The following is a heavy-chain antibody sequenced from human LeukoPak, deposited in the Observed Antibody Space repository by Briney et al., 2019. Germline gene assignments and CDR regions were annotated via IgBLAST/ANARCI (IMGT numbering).Heavy chain of an antibody. D-gene: IGHD2-2*01. CDR1: GYTFTSYD. CDR3: ARVGVPAGTTRADY. V-gene: IGHV1-8*01. J-gene: IGHJ4*02. CDR2: MNPNSGNT. Sequence: ASVKVSCKASGYTFTSYDINWVRQATGQGLEWMGWMNPNSGNTGYAQKFQGRVTMTRNTSISTAYMELSSLRSEDTAVYYCARVGVPAGTTRADYWGQGTLVTVSS.